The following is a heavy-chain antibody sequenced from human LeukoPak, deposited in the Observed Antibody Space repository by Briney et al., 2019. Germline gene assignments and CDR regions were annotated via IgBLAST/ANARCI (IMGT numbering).Heavy chain of an antibody. CDR2: INPYSGAT. V-gene: IGHV1-2*02. Sequence: ASVKVSCKAAGYTFTGYYMNWVRQAPGQGLEWMGWINPYSGATNYAQKFLGRVTMTRDTSISTAYMELSRLRSDDTAVYYCAREKVTTVANSGHFNYWGQGTLVTVSS. CDR3: AREKVTTVANSGHFNY. J-gene: IGHJ4*02. D-gene: IGHD4-23*01. CDR1: GYTFTGYY.